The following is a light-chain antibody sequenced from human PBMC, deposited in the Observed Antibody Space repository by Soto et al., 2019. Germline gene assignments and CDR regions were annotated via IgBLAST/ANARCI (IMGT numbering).Light chain of an antibody. Sequence: EIGLTQSPATLSLSPGDRATLSCRASQSVSRYLAWYQQKPGQAPRLLIHDTSTRATRVPDTFSGSGSGTEFTLTISSLEPEDSAMYYCQQRFSWPPTFGGGTHVEIK. J-gene: IGKJ4*01. CDR3: QQRFSWPPT. CDR2: DTS. CDR1: QSVSRY. V-gene: IGKV3-11*01.